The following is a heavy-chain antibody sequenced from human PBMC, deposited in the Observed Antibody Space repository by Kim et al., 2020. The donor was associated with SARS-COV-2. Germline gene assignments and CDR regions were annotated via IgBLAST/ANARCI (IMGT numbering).Heavy chain of an antibody. J-gene: IGHJ6*02. V-gene: IGHV3-53*01. Sequence: ADSVKGRFAVSRDKSKNTLDLQMNSLRGDDTAVYYCASRAVLDYNYGMDVWGQGTTVTVSS. CDR3: ASRAVLDYNYGMDV.